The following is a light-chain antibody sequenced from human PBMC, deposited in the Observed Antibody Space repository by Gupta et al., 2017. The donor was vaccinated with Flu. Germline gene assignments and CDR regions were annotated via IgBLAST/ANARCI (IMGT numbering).Light chain of an antibody. J-gene: IGLJ1*01. CDR2: ANT. CDR1: SSNSVAGFA. Sequence: TFSCPGSSSNSVAGFAGHWYQHRPVTAPHLLTYANTYGPSGVPDRFSGSKSGTSASLAITGLQAEDEADYSCQSYDSCLSGYVFGTVTKVPVL. V-gene: IGLV1-40*01. CDR3: QSYDSCLSGYV.